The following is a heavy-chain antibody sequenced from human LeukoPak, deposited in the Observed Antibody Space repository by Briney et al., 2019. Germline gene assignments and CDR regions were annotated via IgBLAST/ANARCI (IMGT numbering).Heavy chain of an antibody. CDR3: AKFLVVAAAATGTAFDY. Sequence: PGGSLRLSCEVSGFTFSSYAMSWVRQAPGKGLEWVSAISGSGGSTYYADSVKGRFTISRDNSKNTLYLQMNSLRAEDTAVYYCAKFLVVAAAATGTAFDYWGQGTLVTVSS. D-gene: IGHD2-15*01. CDR1: GFTFSSYA. V-gene: IGHV3-23*01. CDR2: ISGSGGST. J-gene: IGHJ4*02.